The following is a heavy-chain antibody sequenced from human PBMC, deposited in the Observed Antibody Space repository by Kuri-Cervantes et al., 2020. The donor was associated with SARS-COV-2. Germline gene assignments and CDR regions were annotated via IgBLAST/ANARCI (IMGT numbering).Heavy chain of an antibody. J-gene: IGHJ6*03. D-gene: IGHD2-2*01. V-gene: IGHV3-30-3*01. CDR3: ARDGDIVVVPLESYYYYYMDV. Sequence: GGSLRLSCAASGFTFSSYAMHWVRQAPGKGLEWVAVISYDGSNKYYADSVKGRFTISRDNSKNTLYLQMNSLRAEDTAVYYCARDGDIVVVPLESYYYYYMDVWGKGTTVTVSS. CDR2: ISYDGSNK. CDR1: GFTFSSYA.